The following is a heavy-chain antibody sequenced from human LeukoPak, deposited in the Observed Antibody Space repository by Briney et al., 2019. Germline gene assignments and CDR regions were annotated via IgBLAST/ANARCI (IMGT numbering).Heavy chain of an antibody. CDR3: ARGRVHCSSTSCPDYYYYYYGMDV. V-gene: IGHV1-69*04. D-gene: IGHD2-2*01. J-gene: IGHJ6*02. CDR1: GGTFTSYA. CDR2: IIPILGIA. Sequence: SVKVSCKASGGTFTSYAISWVRQAPGQGPEWMGRIIPILGIANYAQKFQGRVTITADKSTSTAYMELSSLRSEDTAVYYCARGRVHCSSTSCPDYYYYYYGMDVWGQGTTVTVSS.